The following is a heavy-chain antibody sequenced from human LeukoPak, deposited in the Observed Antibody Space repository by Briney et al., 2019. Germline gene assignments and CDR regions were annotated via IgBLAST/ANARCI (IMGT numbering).Heavy chain of an antibody. D-gene: IGHD5-18*01. J-gene: IGHJ6*03. V-gene: IGHV5-51*01. CDR1: GYRFASYW. CDR3: ASQGVDTAMVLGFDYYYMDV. CDR2: IYPGDSDT. Sequence: NRGESLKISCKGSGYRFASYWIGWVRQMPGKGLEWMGIIYPGDSDTRYSPSFQGQVTISADKSISTAYLQWSSLKASDTAMYYCASQGVDTAMVLGFDYYYMDVWGKGTTVTVSS.